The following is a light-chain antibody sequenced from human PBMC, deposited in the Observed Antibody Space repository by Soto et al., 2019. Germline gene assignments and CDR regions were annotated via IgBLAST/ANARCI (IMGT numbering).Light chain of an antibody. J-gene: IGKJ2*01. CDR2: AAS. Sequence: DIQMTQSPASLSASVGDRVTLTCRASQSISSYLNGYQQKPGKAPKPLIYAASSWQSGVPSRFSGSGSGTDFTLTISSLQPEDFATYYCQQRDSTPYTFGQGTKLEIK. V-gene: IGKV1-39*01. CDR1: QSISSY. CDR3: QQRDSTPYT.